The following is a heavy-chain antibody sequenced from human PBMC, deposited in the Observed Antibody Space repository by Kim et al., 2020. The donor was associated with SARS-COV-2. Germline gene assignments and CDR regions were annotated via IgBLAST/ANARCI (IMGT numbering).Heavy chain of an antibody. D-gene: IGHD6-13*01. CDR3: AKGSWPSYYYYYGMDV. J-gene: IGHJ6*01. CDR1: GFTFDDYA. Sequence: GGSLRLSCAASGFTFDDYAMHWVRQAPGKGLEWVSGISWNSGSIGYADSVKGRFTISRDNAKNSLYLQMNSLRAEDTALYYCAKGSWPSYYYYYGMDVWG. V-gene: IGHV3-9*01. CDR2: ISWNSGSI.